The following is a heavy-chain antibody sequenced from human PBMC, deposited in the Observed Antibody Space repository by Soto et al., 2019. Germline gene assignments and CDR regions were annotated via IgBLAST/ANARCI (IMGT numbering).Heavy chain of an antibody. V-gene: IGHV3-72*01. D-gene: IGHD2-8*02. CDR2: SRNKDHSYSR. CDR1: GFTLSDHY. CDR3: VRGHWSFDY. Sequence: EVQLVESGGGLVQPGGSLRLSCAASGFTLSDHYMDWVRQAPGKGLEWVARSRNKDHSYSREYTASVKGRFTISRDDSYNSLYLQMSSLKAEYTAVYYCVRGHWSFDYWGQGTVVTVSS. J-gene: IGHJ4*02.